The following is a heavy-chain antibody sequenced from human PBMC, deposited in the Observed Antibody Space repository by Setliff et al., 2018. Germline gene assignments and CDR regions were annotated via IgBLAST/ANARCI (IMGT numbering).Heavy chain of an antibody. J-gene: IGHJ4*02. V-gene: IGHV4-34*01. CDR3: ARGFDVCGGGACYTDGPYYFDY. Sequence: PSETLSLTCAVYGESFSGHYWSWIRQPPGXXXXXIXXXXXXXXXXXXXXXKSRVTISXXTSKNQFSLKLSSVAAADTAVYYCARGFDVCGGGACYTDGPYYFDYWGLGTLVTVSS. D-gene: IGHD2-21*02. CDR1: GESFSGHY. CDR2: XXXXXXX.